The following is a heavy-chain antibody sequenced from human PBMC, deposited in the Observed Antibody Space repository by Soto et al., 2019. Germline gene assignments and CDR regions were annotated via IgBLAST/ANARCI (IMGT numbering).Heavy chain of an antibody. V-gene: IGHV3-21*01. Sequence: GGSLRLSCAASGFTFSSYGMNWVRQAPGKGLEWVSSISSSSSYIYYADSLKGRFTISRDNAKNSLYLQMNSLRAEDTAAYYCARAGRTVTTESDYWGQGTLVTVSS. D-gene: IGHD4-17*01. CDR2: ISSSSSYI. CDR3: ARAGRTVTTESDY. J-gene: IGHJ4*02. CDR1: GFTFSSYG.